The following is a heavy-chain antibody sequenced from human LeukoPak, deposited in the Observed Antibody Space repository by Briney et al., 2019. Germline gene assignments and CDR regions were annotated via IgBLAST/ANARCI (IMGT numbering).Heavy chain of an antibody. CDR2: IRYDGSNK. Sequence: GGSLRLSCAASGFTFSNYGMHWVRQAPGKGLEWVAFIRYDGSNKYYADYVKGRFTISRDNSKNTLYLQMNSLRAEDTAVYYCANSVVGASSFDYWGQGTLVTVSS. J-gene: IGHJ4*02. CDR1: GFTFSNYG. V-gene: IGHV3-30*02. CDR3: ANSVVGASSFDY. D-gene: IGHD2-15*01.